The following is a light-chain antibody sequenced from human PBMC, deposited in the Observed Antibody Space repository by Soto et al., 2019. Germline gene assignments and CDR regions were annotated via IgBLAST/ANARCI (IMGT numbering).Light chain of an antibody. CDR3: QQYNSYSRT. CDR1: QSISSW. CDR2: KAS. J-gene: IGKJ2*01. Sequence: DIQMTQSPSTLSASVGDRVTITCRASQSISSWLARYQQKPGKAPKLLIYKASSLESGVPSRFSGSGSGTEFTLTISSLQPDDFATYYCQQYNSYSRTFGHGTKLEIK. V-gene: IGKV1-5*03.